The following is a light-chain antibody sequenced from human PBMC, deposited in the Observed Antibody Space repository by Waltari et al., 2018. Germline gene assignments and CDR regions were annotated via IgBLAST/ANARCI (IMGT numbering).Light chain of an antibody. Sequence: EIVFTQSPATLSLSPGERATLSCGASQSVNSNYLPWYQQKPGLAPRLLIYDASSRATGIPDRFTGSGSGTEFTLTISRLEPEDFAVYYCQQYGSSPPWTFGQGTKVEIK. J-gene: IGKJ1*01. V-gene: IGKV3D-20*01. CDR1: QSVNSNY. CDR3: QQYGSSPPWT. CDR2: DAS.